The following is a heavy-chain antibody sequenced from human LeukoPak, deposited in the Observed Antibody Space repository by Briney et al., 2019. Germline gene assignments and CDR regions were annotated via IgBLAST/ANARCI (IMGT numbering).Heavy chain of an antibody. CDR1: GFTFSSYG. D-gene: IGHD6-19*01. CDR3: ALGRQWLTPDY. Sequence: GSLRLSCAASGFTFSSYGMHWVRQAPGKGLEWVAVISYDGSNKYYADSVKGRFTISRDNSKNTLYLQMNSLRAEDTAVYYCALGRQWLTPDYWGQGTLVTVSS. V-gene: IGHV3-30*03. CDR2: ISYDGSNK. J-gene: IGHJ4*02.